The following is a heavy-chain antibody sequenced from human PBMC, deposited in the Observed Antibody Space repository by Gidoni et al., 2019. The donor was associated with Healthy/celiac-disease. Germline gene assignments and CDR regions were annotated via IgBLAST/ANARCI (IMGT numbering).Heavy chain of an antibody. Sequence: EVQLVESGGGLVQPGGSLSLSCAASGFTFSSYWMSWVRQAPGKGLEWVANIKQDGSEKYYVDSVKGRFTISRDNAKNSLYLQMNSLRAEDTAVYYCASTVVEGAFDIWGQGTMVTVSS. V-gene: IGHV3-7*03. CDR1: GFTFSSYW. J-gene: IGHJ3*02. CDR3: ASTVVEGAFDI. CDR2: IKQDGSEK. D-gene: IGHD2-15*01.